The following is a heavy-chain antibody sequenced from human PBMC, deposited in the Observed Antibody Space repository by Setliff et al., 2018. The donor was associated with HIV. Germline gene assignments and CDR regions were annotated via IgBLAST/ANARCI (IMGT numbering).Heavy chain of an antibody. V-gene: IGHV3-48*01. J-gene: IGHJ3*02. CDR3: ARRRTPTASGPDALDI. Sequence: GGSLRLSCVASGLTFSSYSMNWVRQAPGKGLEWVSYISPSSSTLYYADSVKGRFTISRDNAKNSLYLQMNSLRAEDTAVYYCARRRTPTASGPDALDIWGQGTMVTVSS. D-gene: IGHD3-3*01. CDR2: ISPSSSTL. CDR1: GLTFSSYS.